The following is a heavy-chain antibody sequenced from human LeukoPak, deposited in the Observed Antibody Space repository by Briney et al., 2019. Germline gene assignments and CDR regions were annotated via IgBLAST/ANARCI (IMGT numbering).Heavy chain of an antibody. CDR3: ARQLSTASSLYYFDY. J-gene: IGHJ4*02. Sequence: GGSLRLSCAASGFTFSSYSMNWVRQAPGKGLEWVSSISSSSYIYYADSVKGRFTISRDNAKNSLYLQMNSLRAEDTAVYYCARQLSTASSLYYFDYWGQGTLVTVSS. D-gene: IGHD5-24*01. CDR1: GFTFSSYS. CDR2: ISSSSYI. V-gene: IGHV3-21*01.